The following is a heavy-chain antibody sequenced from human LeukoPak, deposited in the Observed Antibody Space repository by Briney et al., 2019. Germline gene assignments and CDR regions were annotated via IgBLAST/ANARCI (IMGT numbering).Heavy chain of an antibody. J-gene: IGHJ4*02. CDR3: ARDTSRIFDY. CDR1: GFTFRSHA. Sequence: GSLRLSCVGSGFTFRSHAMSWVRQAPEKGLEFVSGIYENGGTTYYADSVKGRFTISRDNSKNTLYLQMNSLRAEDTAVYYCARDTSRIFDYWGQGTLVTVSS. V-gene: IGHV3-23*01. D-gene: IGHD2-21*01. CDR2: IYENGGTT.